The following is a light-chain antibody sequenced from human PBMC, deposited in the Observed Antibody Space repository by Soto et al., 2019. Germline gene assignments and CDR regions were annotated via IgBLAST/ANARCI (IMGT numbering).Light chain of an antibody. CDR1: SGHSSYA. J-gene: IGLJ2*01. CDR2: LNSDGSH. CDR3: QTWCTGIL. Sequence: QPVLTQSPSASASLGASVKLTCTLSSGHSSYAIAWHQQQPEKGPRYLMKLNSDGSHSKGDGIPDRFSGSSSGAERYLTISSLQSEDEADYNCQTWCTGILFGGGTKRTVL. V-gene: IGLV4-69*01.